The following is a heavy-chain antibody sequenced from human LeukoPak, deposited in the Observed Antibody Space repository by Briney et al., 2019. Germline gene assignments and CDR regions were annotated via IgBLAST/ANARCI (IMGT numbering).Heavy chain of an antibody. CDR2: INPNSGGT. Sequence: GASVKVSCKASGYTFTGYYMHWVRQAPGQGLEWMGRINPNSGGTNYAQKFQGRVTMTRDTSISTAYMELSRLRSDDTAVYYCARDWSLIIKDYYYYGMDVWGQGTTVTVSS. J-gene: IGHJ6*02. V-gene: IGHV1-2*06. CDR1: GYTFTGYY. D-gene: IGHD3-22*01. CDR3: ARDWSLIIKDYYYYGMDV.